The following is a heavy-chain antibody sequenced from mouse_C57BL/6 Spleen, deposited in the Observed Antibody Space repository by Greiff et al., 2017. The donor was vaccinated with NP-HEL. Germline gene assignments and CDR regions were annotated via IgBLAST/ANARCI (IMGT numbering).Heavy chain of an antibody. Sequence: QVHVKQSGAELVRPGASVTLSCKASGYTFTDYEMHWVKQTPVHGLEWIGAIDPETGGTAYNQKFKGKATLTADKSSSTAYMELRSLTSADSAVYYCTRGTGYYFGYWGQGTTLTVSS. CDR3: TRGTGYYFGY. CDR1: GYTFTDYE. CDR2: IDPETGGT. D-gene: IGHD3-3*01. V-gene: IGHV1-15*01. J-gene: IGHJ2*01.